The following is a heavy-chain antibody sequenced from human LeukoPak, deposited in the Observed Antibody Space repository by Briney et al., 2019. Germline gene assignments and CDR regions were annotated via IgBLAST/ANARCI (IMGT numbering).Heavy chain of an antibody. Sequence: SETLSLTCTVSGGSISSSSYYWGWIRQPPGKGLEWIGSIYHSGSTYYNPSLKSRVTISVDTSKNQFSLKLSSVTAADTAVYYCARHEVGYQLLPYYFDYWGQGTLVTVSS. CDR3: ARHEVGYQLLPYYFDY. CDR2: IYHSGST. D-gene: IGHD2-2*01. CDR1: GGSISSSSYY. J-gene: IGHJ4*02. V-gene: IGHV4-39*01.